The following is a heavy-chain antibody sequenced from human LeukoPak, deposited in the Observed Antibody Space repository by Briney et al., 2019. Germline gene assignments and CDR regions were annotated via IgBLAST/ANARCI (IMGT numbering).Heavy chain of an antibody. CDR2: TRNKANSYTT. V-gene: IGHV3-72*01. Sequence: GGGPRHSSANSEIASTYRCVSGYIQAAGEGLKKIGRTRNKANSYTTEYAASVKGRFTISRDVSKNSLYLQMDSLRTEDTAVYYCARIAVTGYYFDYWVQGTLVTVSS. J-gene: IGHJ4*02. D-gene: IGHD4-17*01. CDR1: EIASTYRC. CDR3: ARIAVTGYYFDY.